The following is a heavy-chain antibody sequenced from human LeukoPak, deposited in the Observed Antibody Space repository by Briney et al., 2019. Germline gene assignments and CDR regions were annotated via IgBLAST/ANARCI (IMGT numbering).Heavy chain of an antibody. CDR3: ARVYHPRELLFDY. CDR2: FDSEDGET. D-gene: IGHD1-26*01. V-gene: IGHV1-24*01. Sequence: GASVGVSCTVSGYTLTESAMHWVRQAPGKGLEWMGGFDSEDGETIYAQKFQGRVTMTEDTSTDTAYMELSSLRAEDTAVYYCARVYHPRELLFDYWGQGTLVTVSS. CDR1: GYTLTESA. J-gene: IGHJ4*02.